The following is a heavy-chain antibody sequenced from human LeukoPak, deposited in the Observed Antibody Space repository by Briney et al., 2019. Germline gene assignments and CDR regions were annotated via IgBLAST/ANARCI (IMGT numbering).Heavy chain of an antibody. J-gene: IGHJ4*02. V-gene: IGHV5-51*01. CDR2: IYPGDSDT. D-gene: IGHD6-19*01. CDR1: GYSFTSYW. CDR3: ARMHQWLVIMRSGHLDY. Sequence: GESMKISCKGSGYSFTSYWIGWVRQMPGKCLEWMGIIYPGDSDTRYSPSFQGQVTISADKSISTAYLQWSSLKASDTAMYYCARMHQWLVIMRSGHLDYWGQGTLVTVSS.